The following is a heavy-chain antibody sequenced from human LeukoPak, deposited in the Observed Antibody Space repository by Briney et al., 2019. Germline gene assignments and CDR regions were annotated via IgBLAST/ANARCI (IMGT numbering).Heavy chain of an antibody. D-gene: IGHD2-15*01. CDR1: GFTFSTYS. J-gene: IGHJ3*01. Sequence: PGGSLRLSCAASGFTFSTYSMNWVRQAPGKGLEWVAYIMSSSSTIYYADSVKGRFTISRDNAKNSLYLQMNSLRDEDTAVYYCARQSSATIVSAFASWGQGTMVTVSS. CDR2: IMSSSSTI. CDR3: ARQSSATIVSAFAS. V-gene: IGHV3-48*02.